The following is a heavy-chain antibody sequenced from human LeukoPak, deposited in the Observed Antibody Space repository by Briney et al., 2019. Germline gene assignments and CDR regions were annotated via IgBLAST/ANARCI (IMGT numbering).Heavy chain of an antibody. V-gene: IGHV3-21*01. Sequence: PGGSLRLSCAASGFTFSSYSMTWVRQAPGKGLEWVSSISSSSSYIYYADSVKGRFTISRDNAKNSLYLQMNSLRAEDTAVYYCARDFRIAVAGTFNDAFDIWGQGTMVTVSS. CDR2: ISSSSSYI. D-gene: IGHD6-19*01. CDR1: GFTFSSYS. CDR3: ARDFRIAVAGTFNDAFDI. J-gene: IGHJ3*02.